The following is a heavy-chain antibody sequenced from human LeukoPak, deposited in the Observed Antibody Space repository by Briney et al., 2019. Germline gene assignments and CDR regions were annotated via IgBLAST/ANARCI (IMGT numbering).Heavy chain of an antibody. Sequence: SETLSLTCTVPGGSISSYYWSWIRQPPGKGLEWIGYIYYSGSTNYNPSLKSRVTISVDTSKNQFSLKLSSVTAADTAVYYCARGRGYGYIDAFDIWGQGTMVTVSS. D-gene: IGHD5-24*01. CDR1: GGSISSYY. V-gene: IGHV4-59*01. CDR3: ARGRGYGYIDAFDI. CDR2: IYYSGST. J-gene: IGHJ3*02.